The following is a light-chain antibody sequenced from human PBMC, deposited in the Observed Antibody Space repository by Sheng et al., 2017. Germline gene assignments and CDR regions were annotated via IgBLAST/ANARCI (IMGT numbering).Light chain of an antibody. CDR2: GAS. CDR1: QSISTN. J-gene: IGKJ1*01. V-gene: IGKV3-20*01. CDR3: QQYGSSPPWT. Sequence: EIVMTQSPATLSVSPGEGATLSCRASQSISTNLAWYQQKPGQAPRLLIFGASSRGAGIPARFSGSGSGTDFTLTISRLEPEDFAVYYCQQYGSSPPWTFGQGTKVEIK.